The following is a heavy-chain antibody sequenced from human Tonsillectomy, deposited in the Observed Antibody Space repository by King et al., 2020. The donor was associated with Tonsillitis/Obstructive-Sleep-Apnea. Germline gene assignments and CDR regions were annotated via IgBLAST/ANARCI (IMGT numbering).Heavy chain of an antibody. V-gene: IGHV3-20*04. CDR3: ARVLVTVPYDYGDYYFDY. CDR2: INWNGGST. CDR1: GFTFDDYG. Sequence: VQLVESGGGVVRPGGSLRLSCAASGFTFDDYGMSWVRQAPGKGLEWVSGINWNGGSTGYADSVKGRFTISRDNAKNSLYLQMNSLRAEDTALYSCARVLVTVPYDYGDYYFDYGGQGTLVTVSS. J-gene: IGHJ4*02. D-gene: IGHD4-17*01.